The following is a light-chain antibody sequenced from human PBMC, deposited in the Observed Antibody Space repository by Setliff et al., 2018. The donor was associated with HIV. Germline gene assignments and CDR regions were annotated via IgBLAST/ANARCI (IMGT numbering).Light chain of an antibody. Sequence: QTVVTQEPSFSVSPGGTVTLTCGLNSGSVSTGHYPSWYQQTPGQTPRMLIYSTNTRSSGVPDRFSGSILGNRAALTITGAQADDECDYYCVLYMGNGISVFGGGTKGTV. CDR2: STN. V-gene: IGLV8-61*01. CDR1: SGSVSTGHY. CDR3: VLYMGNGISV. J-gene: IGLJ3*02.